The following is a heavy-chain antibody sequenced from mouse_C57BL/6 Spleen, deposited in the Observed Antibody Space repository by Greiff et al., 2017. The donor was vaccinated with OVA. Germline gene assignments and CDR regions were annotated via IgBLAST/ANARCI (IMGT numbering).Heavy chain of an antibody. CDR2: IHPNSGST. Sequence: QVQLQQPGAELVKPGASVKLSCKASGYTFTSYWMHWVKQRPGQGLEWIGMIHPNSGSTNYNEKLKSKATLTVANSSRTPYMQLSSLTSEDCAVYSCARVNYPVWGQGTTLTVSA. V-gene: IGHV1-64*01. J-gene: IGHJ2*01. D-gene: IGHD1-1*01. CDR1: GYTFTSYW. CDR3: ARVNYPV.